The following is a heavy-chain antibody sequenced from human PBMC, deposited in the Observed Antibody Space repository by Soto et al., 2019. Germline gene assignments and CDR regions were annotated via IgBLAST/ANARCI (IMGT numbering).Heavy chain of an antibody. Sequence: LRLSCAVSGFTFSPYSMNWVRQAPGKGLEWISYISSGGDTIYYADSVRGRFTVSRDNTKNSLYLQMDSLRDEDTAVYYCARDRSTIYGVVTPIDYWGQGTLVTVSS. CDR3: ARDRSTIYGVVTPIDY. J-gene: IGHJ4*02. V-gene: IGHV3-48*02. CDR1: GFTFSPYS. CDR2: ISSGGDTI. D-gene: IGHD3-3*01.